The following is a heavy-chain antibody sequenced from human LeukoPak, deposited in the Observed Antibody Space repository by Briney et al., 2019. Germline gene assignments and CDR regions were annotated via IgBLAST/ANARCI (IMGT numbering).Heavy chain of an antibody. Sequence: GGSLRLSCGASEFAFSDFYMTWIRQAQGKGLEWVSYISSSSSHTNYADSVKGRFTISRDNAKNSLYLQMNSLRAEDTAVYYCARTNLGSGWRFDYWGQGTLVTVSS. CDR3: ARTNLGSGWRFDY. D-gene: IGHD6-19*01. V-gene: IGHV3-11*06. J-gene: IGHJ4*02. CDR1: EFAFSDFY. CDR2: ISSSSSHT.